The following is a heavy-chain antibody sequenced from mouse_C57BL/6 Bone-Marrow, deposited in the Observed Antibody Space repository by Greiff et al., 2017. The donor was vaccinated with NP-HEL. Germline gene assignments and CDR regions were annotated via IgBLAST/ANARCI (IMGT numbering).Heavy chain of an antibody. V-gene: IGHV1-69*01. CDR2: IDPSDSYT. Sequence: VQLQQPGAELVMPGASVKLSCKASGYTFTSYWMHWVKQRPGQGLEWIGEIDPSDSYTNYNQKFKGKSTLTVDKSSSTAYMELRSLTSEDSAVYYCAREQSTRYFDVWGTGTTVTVSS. CDR3: AREQSTRYFDV. J-gene: IGHJ1*03. CDR1: GYTFTSYW.